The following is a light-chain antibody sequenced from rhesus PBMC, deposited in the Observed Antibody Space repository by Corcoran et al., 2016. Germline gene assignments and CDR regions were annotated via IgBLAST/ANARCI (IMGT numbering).Light chain of an antibody. CDR3: QHGYVTPLT. J-gene: IGKJ4*01. CDR1: ENVNNY. CDR2: KAS. V-gene: IGKV1-74*01. Sequence: DIQMTQSPSSLSASVGDRVTITCRASENVNNYLNWYQQKPGKAPKLLIYKASTLQSGVPSRSRGSGSGTDYTFTITSLQPEDVATYYCQHGYVTPLTFGGGTKVEIK.